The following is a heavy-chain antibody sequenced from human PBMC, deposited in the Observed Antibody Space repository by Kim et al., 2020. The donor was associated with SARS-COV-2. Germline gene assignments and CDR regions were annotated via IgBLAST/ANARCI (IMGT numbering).Heavy chain of an antibody. J-gene: IGHJ6*02. D-gene: IGHD2-15*01. CDR2: ISAYNGNT. Sequence: ASVKVSCKASGYTFTSYGISWVRQAPGQGLEWMGWISAYNGNTNYAQKLQGRVTMTTDTSTSTAYMELRSLRSDDTAVYYCARGVDCSGGSCYYYYGMDVWGQGTTVTVSS. CDR3: ARGVDCSGGSCYYYYGMDV. CDR1: GYTFTSYG. V-gene: IGHV1-18*01.